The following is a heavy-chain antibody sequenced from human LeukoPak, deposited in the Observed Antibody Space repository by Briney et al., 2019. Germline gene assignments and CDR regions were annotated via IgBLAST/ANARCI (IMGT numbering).Heavy chain of an antibody. Sequence: SETLSLTCTVSGGSISSGGYYWSWIRQPPGKGLEWIGYIYYSGSTNYNPSLKSRVTISVDTSKNQFSLKLSSVTAADTAVYYCARVKANYDILTGYSPHDAFDIWGQGTMVTVSS. D-gene: IGHD3-9*01. CDR1: GGSISSGGYY. CDR2: IYYSGST. V-gene: IGHV4-61*08. CDR3: ARVKANYDILTGYSPHDAFDI. J-gene: IGHJ3*02.